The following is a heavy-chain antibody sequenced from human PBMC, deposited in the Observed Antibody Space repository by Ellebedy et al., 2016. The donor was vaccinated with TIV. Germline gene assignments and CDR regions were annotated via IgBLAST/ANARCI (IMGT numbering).Heavy chain of an antibody. D-gene: IGHD6-19*01. CDR1: GYTFSSNY. J-gene: IGHJ4*02. V-gene: IGHV1-8*01. CDR3: ARGWDSSGWPDY. CDR2: MNPNSGKT. Sequence: ASVKVSXXASGYTFSSNYMHWVRQATGQGLEWMGWMNPNSGKTGYAQKFQGRVTMTRDTSTNTAYMEMSSLRSEDTAVYYCARGWDSSGWPDYWGQGTLVTVSS.